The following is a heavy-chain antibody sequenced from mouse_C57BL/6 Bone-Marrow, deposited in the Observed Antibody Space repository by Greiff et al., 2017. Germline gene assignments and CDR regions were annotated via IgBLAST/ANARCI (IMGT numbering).Heavy chain of an antibody. CDR1: GFNIKDYY. D-gene: IGHD1-1*01. V-gene: IGHV14-1*01. Sequence: VQLQQSGAELVRPGASVKLSCTASGFNIKDYYMHWVKQRPEQGLEWIGRIDPEDGDTEYAPKFQGKATMTADTSSNTAYLQLSSLTSEDTAVYYCTAYYYGSSYEDYWGQGTTLTVSS. CDR3: TAYYYGSSYEDY. J-gene: IGHJ2*01. CDR2: IDPEDGDT.